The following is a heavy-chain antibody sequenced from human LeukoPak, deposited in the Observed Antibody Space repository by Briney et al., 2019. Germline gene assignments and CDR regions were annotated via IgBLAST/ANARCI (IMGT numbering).Heavy chain of an antibody. CDR1: GFTFSGSA. Sequence: PGGSLRLSCAASGFTFSGSAMHWVRQASGKGLEWVGRIRSKANSYATAYAASVKGRFTISRDDSKNTAYLQMNSLKTEDTAVYYCTRLELDYGDYEAYFDYWGQGTLVTVSS. D-gene: IGHD4-17*01. CDR2: IRSKANSYAT. J-gene: IGHJ4*02. CDR3: TRLELDYGDYEAYFDY. V-gene: IGHV3-73*01.